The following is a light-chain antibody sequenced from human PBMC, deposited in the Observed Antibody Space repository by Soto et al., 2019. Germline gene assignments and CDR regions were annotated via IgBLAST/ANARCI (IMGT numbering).Light chain of an antibody. CDR3: QQSSSSPPIT. Sequence: DIQLTQSPSSLSASLGDRVTISCRASQTIDNYLHWYQQKSGKAPEALIYAASSLRDGVSSRFSGSGYGTDFTLTINNLQPEDFATYYCQQSSSSPPITFGQGTRLDI. J-gene: IGKJ5*01. CDR2: AAS. CDR1: QTIDNY. V-gene: IGKV1-39*01.